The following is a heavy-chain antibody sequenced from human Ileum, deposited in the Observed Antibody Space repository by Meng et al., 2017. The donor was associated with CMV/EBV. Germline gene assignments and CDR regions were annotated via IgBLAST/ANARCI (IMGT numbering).Heavy chain of an antibody. D-gene: IGHD2-2*01. Sequence: VQRQASALGLAQPSETSSLTWPVYGGSISGYYWSWIRQPATKGLEWIGRVYSSGSTDYNPSLQSRVTMSVDTSKNQFSLKLSSVTAADTAVYYCARGSSSWAFDYWGQGTLVTVSS. V-gene: IGHV4-4*07. CDR3: ARGSSSWAFDY. CDR2: VYSSGST. CDR1: GGSISGYY. J-gene: IGHJ4*02.